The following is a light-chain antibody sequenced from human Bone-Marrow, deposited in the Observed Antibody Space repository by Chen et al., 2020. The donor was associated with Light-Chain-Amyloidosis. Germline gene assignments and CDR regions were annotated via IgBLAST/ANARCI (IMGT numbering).Light chain of an antibody. CDR1: SRDVVGYNH. V-gene: IGLV2-14*03. CDR2: DVR. CDR3: SSYTSSRTLV. J-gene: IGLJ2*01. Sequence: QSALTQPASVYGSPRQSLPISRPGTSRDVVGYNHVSWYQQHPGKALKLMIYDVRKRPSGVSNRFSGSKSGNTASLTISGIQAEDEADYYCSSYTSSRTLVFGGGTKLTVL.